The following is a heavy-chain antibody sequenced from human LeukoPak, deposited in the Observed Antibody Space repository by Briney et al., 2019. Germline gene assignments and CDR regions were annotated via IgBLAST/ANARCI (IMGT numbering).Heavy chain of an antibody. CDR1: GFTFSSYA. V-gene: IGHV3-23*01. CDR2: ISGSGGST. D-gene: IGHD2-2*01. J-gene: IGHJ4*02. CDR3: AKDPLIVVVPAAMEYFDY. Sequence: GGSLRLSCAASGFTFSSYAMSWVRQAPGKALEWVSAISGSGGSTHYADSVKGRFTISRDNSKNTLYLQMNSLRAEDTAVYYCAKDPLIVVVPAAMEYFDYWGQGTLVTVSS.